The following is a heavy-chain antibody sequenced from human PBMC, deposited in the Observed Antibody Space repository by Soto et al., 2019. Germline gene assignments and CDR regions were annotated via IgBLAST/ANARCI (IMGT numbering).Heavy chain of an antibody. V-gene: IGHV3-23*01. J-gene: IGHJ4*02. Sequence: PGGSLILSCVGSEFTFSTYAMTWVRQAPGKGLEWVSGISVGGGITKYADSVKGWFTISRDNSKNTLYLQMNSLRVEDTARYYCAKDPNGDYIGAFDSWGQGTLVTVSS. CDR3: AKDPNGDYIGAFDS. CDR2: ISVGGGIT. CDR1: EFTFSTYA. D-gene: IGHD4-17*01.